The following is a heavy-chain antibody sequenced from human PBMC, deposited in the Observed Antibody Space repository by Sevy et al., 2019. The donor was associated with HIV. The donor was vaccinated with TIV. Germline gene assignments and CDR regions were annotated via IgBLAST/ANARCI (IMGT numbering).Heavy chain of an antibody. V-gene: IGHV3-15*01. CDR2: IKGKPRGGAI. CDR3: TTDSWSQEDYYDY. D-gene: IGHD6-13*01. J-gene: IGHJ4*02. Sequence: GGSLRLSCAASGFTFTDAWMSWVRQAPGKGLEWVGRIKGKPRGGAIDYAAPVKGRFIISRADSKNTLYLQMSSLRPGDTAVYYCTTDSWSQEDYYDYWGQGTLVTVSS. CDR1: GFTFTDAW.